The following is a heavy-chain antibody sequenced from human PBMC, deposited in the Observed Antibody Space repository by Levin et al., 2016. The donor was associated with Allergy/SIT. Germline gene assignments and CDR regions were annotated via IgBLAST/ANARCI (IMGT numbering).Heavy chain of an antibody. D-gene: IGHD4-17*01. V-gene: IGHV4-4*02. Sequence: SETLSLTCAVSGGSMSSNNWWSWVRQPPGKGLEWIGEIYHNGNTNYNPSLKSRVTISVDTSKNQFSLKLSSVTAADTAVYYCARGRPLDGDWPPEYFQHWGQGTLVTVSS. CDR1: GGSMSSNNW. J-gene: IGHJ1*01. CDR2: IYHNGNT. CDR3: ARGRPLDGDWPPEYFQH.